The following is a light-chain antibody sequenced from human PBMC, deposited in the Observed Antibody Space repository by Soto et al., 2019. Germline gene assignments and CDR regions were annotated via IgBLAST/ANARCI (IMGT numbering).Light chain of an antibody. CDR2: DVS. CDR1: SSDVGGYNY. J-gene: IGLJ1*01. V-gene: IGLV2-14*01. Sequence: QSALTQPASVSGSPGQSITISCTGTSSDVGGYNYVSWYQQHPGKAPKLMIYDVSNRPSGVSNRFSGSKSGNTASLTISGLQAEDEADYYCSSYTSSSTFYFFGTGTKLTVL. CDR3: SSYTSSSTFYF.